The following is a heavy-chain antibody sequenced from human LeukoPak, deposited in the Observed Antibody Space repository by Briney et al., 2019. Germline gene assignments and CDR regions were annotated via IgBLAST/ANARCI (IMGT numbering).Heavy chain of an antibody. CDR2: IIPSFGTA. V-gene: IGHV1-69*06. Sequence: SVKVSCKASGGTFSSYAISWVRQAPGQGLEWMGGIIPSFGTANYAQKFQGRVTITADKSTSTAHMELSSLRSEDTAVYYCARFVRAYYYDSSGYYYGNAFDIWGQGTMVTVSS. D-gene: IGHD3-22*01. CDR1: GGTFSSYA. CDR3: ARFVRAYYYDSSGYYYGNAFDI. J-gene: IGHJ3*02.